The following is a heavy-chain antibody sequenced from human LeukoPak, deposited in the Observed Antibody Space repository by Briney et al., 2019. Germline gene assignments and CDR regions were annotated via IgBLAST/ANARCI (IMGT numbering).Heavy chain of an antibody. CDR3: ASGLGGYYYYGMDV. V-gene: IGHV1-8*01. Sequence: ASVKVSCKPSGYTFTSYDVNWVRQATGQGLEWMGWMNPNSGNTGYAQKFQGRVTMTRNTSVSTAYMELSSLTSEDTAVYYCASGLGGYYYYGMDVWGQGTTVTVSS. J-gene: IGHJ6*02. D-gene: IGHD2-15*01. CDR1: GYTFTSYD. CDR2: MNPNSGNT.